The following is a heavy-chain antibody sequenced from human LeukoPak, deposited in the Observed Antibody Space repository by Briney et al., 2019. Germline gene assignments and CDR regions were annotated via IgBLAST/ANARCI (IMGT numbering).Heavy chain of an antibody. Sequence: GESLKISCKASGYTFQTYWIGWVRQLPGKGPEGMGIIYPGDSDARFSPSFQDQVIFSVDKSITTAYLQWTSLRASDTATYYCARPSDWNSGYCSGGSCPPHYWGQGTLVTVSS. D-gene: IGHD2-15*01. CDR3: ARPSDWNSGYCSGGSCPPHY. CDR2: IYPGDSDA. V-gene: IGHV5-51*01. CDR1: GYTFQTYW. J-gene: IGHJ4*02.